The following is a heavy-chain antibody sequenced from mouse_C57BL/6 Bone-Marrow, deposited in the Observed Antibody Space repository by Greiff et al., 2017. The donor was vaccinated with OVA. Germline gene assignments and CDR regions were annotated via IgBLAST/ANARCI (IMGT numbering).Heavy chain of an antibody. D-gene: IGHD2-1*01. CDR3: ARTLYGNYEGAY. Sequence: QVQLKESGPGLVQPSQSLSITCTVSGFSLTSYGVHWVRQSPGKGLEWLGVIWSGGSTDYNAAFISRLSISKDNSKSQVFFKMNSLQADDTAIYYCARTLYGNYEGAYWGQGTLVTVSA. CDR1: GFSLTSYG. V-gene: IGHV2-2*01. J-gene: IGHJ3*01. CDR2: IWSGGST.